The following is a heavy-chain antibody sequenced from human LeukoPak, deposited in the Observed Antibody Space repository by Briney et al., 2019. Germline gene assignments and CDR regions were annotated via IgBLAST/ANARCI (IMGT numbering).Heavy chain of an antibody. J-gene: IGHJ4*02. CDR1: GFTFSSYW. D-gene: IGHD2-2*01. CDR3: ARWGTSWSEFDY. CDR2: IKKDGSDK. V-gene: IGHV3-7*01. Sequence: GGSLRLSCAASGFTFSSYWMTWVRQAPGKGLEWVANIKKDGSDKYYVDSVKGRLTISRDNAENSLFLQMNSLRAEDTAVYYCARWGTSWSEFDYWGQGTLVTVSS.